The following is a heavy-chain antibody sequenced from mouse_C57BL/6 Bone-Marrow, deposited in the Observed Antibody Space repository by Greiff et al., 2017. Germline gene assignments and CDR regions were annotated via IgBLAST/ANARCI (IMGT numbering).Heavy chain of an antibody. CDR3: SRGWLLPFDY. CDR1: GYTFTSYW. J-gene: IGHJ2*01. D-gene: IGHD2-3*01. CDR2: IDPSDSYT. Sequence: QVQLQQPGAELVMPGASVKLSCKASGYTFTSYWMHWVKQRPGPGLEWIGEIDPSDSYTNYNQKFKGKATLTVDKTSSTAYIHLIRLTSEDSAVYSCSRGWLLPFDYWGQGTTLTVSS. V-gene: IGHV1-69*01.